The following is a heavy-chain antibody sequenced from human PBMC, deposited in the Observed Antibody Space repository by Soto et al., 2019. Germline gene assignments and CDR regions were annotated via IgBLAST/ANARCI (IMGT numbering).Heavy chain of an antibody. CDR1: FGSISSGGYY. D-gene: IGHD1-7*01. CDR2: IYYSGST. Sequence: SDTLSLTCAVSFGSISSGGYYWSWIREHPGKGLEWIGYIYYSGSTYYNPSLKSRVNISVDKSKNQFSLKLSSVTAADTAVYYCARDSIGTTHYYYYGMDVWGQGTTVT. J-gene: IGHJ6*02. CDR3: ARDSIGTTHYYYYGMDV. V-gene: IGHV4-31*11.